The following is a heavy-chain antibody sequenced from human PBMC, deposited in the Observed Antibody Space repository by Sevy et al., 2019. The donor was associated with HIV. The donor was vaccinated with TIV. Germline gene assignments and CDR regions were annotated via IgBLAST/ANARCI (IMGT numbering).Heavy chain of an antibody. CDR1: GFIFSSFE. D-gene: IGHD1-1*01. CDR2: ISTSGSNR. CDR3: AKRGGQYDLGMDV. V-gene: IGHV3-48*03. Sequence: GGSLRLSCAASGFIFSSFEMNWVRQAPGKGLERVSSISTSGSNRYYADSVKGRVTISRDNAKKSLYLQMNSLRAEDTAIYFCAKRGGQYDLGMDVWCQGTTVTVSS. J-gene: IGHJ6*02.